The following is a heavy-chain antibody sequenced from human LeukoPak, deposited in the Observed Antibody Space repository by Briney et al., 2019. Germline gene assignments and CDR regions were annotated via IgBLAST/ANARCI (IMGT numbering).Heavy chain of an antibody. CDR3: ASRPLSGSYYYYYYMDV. CDR2: IYTSGST. Sequence: PSETLSLTCTVSGGSISSGSYYWSWIRQPAGKGLEWIGRIYTSGSTNYNPSLKSRVTISVDTSKNQFSLKLSSVTAADTAVYYCASRPLSGSYYYYYYMDVWGKGTTVTVSS. CDR1: GGSISSGSYY. J-gene: IGHJ6*03. V-gene: IGHV4-61*02. D-gene: IGHD1-26*01.